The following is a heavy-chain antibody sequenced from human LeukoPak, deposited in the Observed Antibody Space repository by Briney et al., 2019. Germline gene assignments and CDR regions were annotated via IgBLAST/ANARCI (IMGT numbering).Heavy chain of an antibody. CDR2: ISYDGSNK. D-gene: IGHD3-3*01. V-gene: IGHV3-30-3*01. Sequence: GRSLRLSCAASGFTFSSYAMHWVRQAPGKGLEWVAVISYDGSNKYYADSVKGRFTISRDNSKNTLYLQMNSLRAEDTAVYYCASDLTIFGVDPRGYWGQGTLVTVSS. J-gene: IGHJ4*02. CDR1: GFTFSSYA. CDR3: ASDLTIFGVDPRGY.